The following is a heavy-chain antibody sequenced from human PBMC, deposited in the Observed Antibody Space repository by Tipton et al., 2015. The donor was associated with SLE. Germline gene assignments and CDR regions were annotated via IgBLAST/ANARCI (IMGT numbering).Heavy chain of an antibody. D-gene: IGHD4-11*01. V-gene: IGHV3-7*01. CDR1: GSTFSMYW. Sequence: SLRLSCAVSGSTFSMYWMSWVRQTPGKGLEWVANIDQDGSEIHYVDSVKGRFTISRDNAKNSLNLQMNSLRAEDTAVYYCARDLAIYSNYDSAGVYGMDVWGQGTTVTVSS. CDR3: ARDLAIYSNYDSAGVYGMDV. CDR2: IDQDGSEI. J-gene: IGHJ6*02.